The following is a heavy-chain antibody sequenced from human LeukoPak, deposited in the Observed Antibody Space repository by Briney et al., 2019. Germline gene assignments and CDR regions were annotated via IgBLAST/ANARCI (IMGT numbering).Heavy chain of an antibody. CDR3: ASGLRGGTVGGPSDY. V-gene: IGHV3-48*01. CDR1: GFTFSSYS. CDR2: ISSSSSTI. Sequence: QPGRSLRLSCAASGFTFSSYSMNWVRQAPGKGLEWVSYISSSSSTIYYADSVKGRFTISRDNAKNSLYLQMNSPRAEDTAVYYCASGLRGGTVGGPSDYWGQGTLVTVSS. D-gene: IGHD1-26*01. J-gene: IGHJ4*02.